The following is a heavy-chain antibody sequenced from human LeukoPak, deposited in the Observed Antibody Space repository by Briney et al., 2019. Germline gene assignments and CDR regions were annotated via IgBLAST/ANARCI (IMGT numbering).Heavy chain of an antibody. CDR3: ARGNDFRNGPLDY. V-gene: IGHV3-21*01. J-gene: IGHJ4*02. Sequence: GGSLRLSCAASGFTFSSYSMTWVRQAPGKGLQWVSTISSSSTYIYYVDSVKGRFTISRDNAKNSVYLQMNSLRVDDTAVYYCARGNDFRNGPLDYGGQGPLVPVS. CDR1: GFTFSSYS. D-gene: IGHD3-3*01. CDR2: ISSSSTYI.